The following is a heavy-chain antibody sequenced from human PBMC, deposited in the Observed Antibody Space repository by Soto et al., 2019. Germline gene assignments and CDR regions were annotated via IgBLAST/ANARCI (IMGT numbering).Heavy chain of an antibody. V-gene: IGHV4-31*03. CDR1: GGSISSGGYY. J-gene: IGHJ4*02. CDR2: IYYSGST. D-gene: IGHD4-17*01. CDR3: ARDRPNDYGDSQ. Sequence: PSETLSLTCTVSGGSISSGGYYWSWIRQHPGKGLEWIGYIYYSGSTYYNPSLKSRVTISVDTSKNQFSLKLSSVTAADTAVYYCARDRPNDYGDSQWGQGTLVTVSS.